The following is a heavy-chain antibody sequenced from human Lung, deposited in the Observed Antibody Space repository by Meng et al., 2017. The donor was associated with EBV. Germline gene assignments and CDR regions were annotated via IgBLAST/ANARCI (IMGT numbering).Heavy chain of an antibody. CDR2: IIPVFGET. D-gene: IGHD5-12*01. CDR3: GSRRGYTGYIIDS. CDR1: GDSFDNFV. V-gene: IGHV1-69*06. J-gene: IGHJ4*02. Sequence: QVKRVQSGGEVKKPGSSVMVSCKASGDSFDNFVISWVRQAPGQGLEWMGGIIPVFGETNYAQKFQGRVTFIADNSTSTVYMELSSLKSDDTAVYYCGSRRGYTGYIIDSWGQGTLVTVSS.